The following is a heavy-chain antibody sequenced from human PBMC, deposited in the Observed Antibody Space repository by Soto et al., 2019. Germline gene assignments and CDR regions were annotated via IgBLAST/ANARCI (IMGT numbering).Heavy chain of an antibody. CDR1: GYTFTVYY. J-gene: IGHJ6*02. V-gene: IGHV1-2*04. D-gene: IGHD1-26*01. Sequence: ASVKVSCKASGYTFTVYYMHWVLQAPGQGLEWMGWINPNSGGTNYAQKFQGWVTMTKDTSISTAYMELSRLRSDDTAVYYCARDRSVVGATAPYDIDICGQDATLTVS. CDR3: ARDRSVVGATAPYDIDI. CDR2: INPNSGGT.